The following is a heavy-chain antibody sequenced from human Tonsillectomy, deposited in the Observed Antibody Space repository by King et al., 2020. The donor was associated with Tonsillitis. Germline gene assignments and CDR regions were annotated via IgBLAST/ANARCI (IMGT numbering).Heavy chain of an antibody. V-gene: IGHV4-34*01. CDR1: RGSFSGYY. CDR3: ATGWYRPDY. CDR2: INHTGIT. D-gene: IGHD6-19*01. J-gene: IGHJ4*02. Sequence: VQLQQWGAGLLKPSETLSLTCAVYRGSFSGYYWSWIRQPPGKGLEWIGEINHTGITNYNPSLKSRVIMSVDTSKNQFSLKLRSVTAADTATYYCATGWYRPDYWGQGTLVTVSS.